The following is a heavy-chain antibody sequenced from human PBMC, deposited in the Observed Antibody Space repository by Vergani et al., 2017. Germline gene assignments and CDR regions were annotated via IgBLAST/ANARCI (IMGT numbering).Heavy chain of an antibody. CDR1: GITFWKFG. V-gene: IGHV3-9*01. Sequence: EVDLVESGGGLAQPGGSLRLSCEASGITFWKFGMHWVRQGPGKGLEWVSGISWNSGAVDYADSVRGRLTISRDNAKNSLFLEMNSLRFEYTAVYFFTKGSVYYHDSAGHGYDPYTGFDLWGQGTLVTVSS. CDR3: TKGSVYYHDSAGHGYDPYTGFDL. D-gene: IGHD5-12*01. CDR2: ISWNSGAV. J-gene: IGHJ3*01.